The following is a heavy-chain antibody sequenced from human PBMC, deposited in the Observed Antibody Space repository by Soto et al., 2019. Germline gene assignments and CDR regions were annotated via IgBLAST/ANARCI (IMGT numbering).Heavy chain of an antibody. CDR1: AFSSSSYA. CDR3: AKCLWSGYCSDS. J-gene: IGHJ5*01. CDR2: ISNSGDNR. D-gene: IGHD3-3*01. V-gene: IGHV3-23*01. Sequence: EVQLLESGGGLVQPGGSLRLSCAASAFSSSSYAMSWVRQAPGKGLEWVSSISNSGDNRNYADFVKGRFTISRDNSKNTLYLQMNSLRADDTAVYYCAKCLWSGYCSDSWGQGTLVTVSS.